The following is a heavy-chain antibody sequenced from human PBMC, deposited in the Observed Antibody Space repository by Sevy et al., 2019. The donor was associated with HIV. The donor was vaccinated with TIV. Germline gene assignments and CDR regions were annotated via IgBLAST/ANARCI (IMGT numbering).Heavy chain of an antibody. V-gene: IGHV3-23*01. D-gene: IGHD2-2*01. CDR1: GFTFSSYA. CDR3: AKSIGVVPAVPYAFDI. Sequence: GGSLRLSCAASGFTFSSYAMSWVRQAPGKGLEWVSAISGSGGSTYYADSVKGRFTISRDNSKNTLYLQMNSLRAEDTAVYYCAKSIGVVPAVPYAFDIWGQGTMVTVSS. CDR2: ISGSGGST. J-gene: IGHJ3*02.